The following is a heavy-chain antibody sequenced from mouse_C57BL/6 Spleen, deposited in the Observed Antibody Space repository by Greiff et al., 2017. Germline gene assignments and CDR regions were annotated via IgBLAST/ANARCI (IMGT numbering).Heavy chain of an antibody. CDR1: GFSFNTYA. CDR3: VRPYYGSSYGFAY. V-gene: IGHV10-1*01. J-gene: IGHJ3*01. CDR2: IRSKSNNYAT. Sequence: VKLQESGGGLVQLKGSLKLSCAASGFSFNTYAMNWVRQAPGKGLEWVARIRSKSNNYATYYADSVKDRFTISRDDSESMLYLQMNNLKTEDTAMYYCVRPYYGSSYGFAYWGQGTLVTVSA. D-gene: IGHD1-1*01.